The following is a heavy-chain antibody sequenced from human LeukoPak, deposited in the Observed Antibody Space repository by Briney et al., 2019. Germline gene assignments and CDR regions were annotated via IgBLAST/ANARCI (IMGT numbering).Heavy chain of an antibody. Sequence: SSETLSLTCTVSDDSISDYYRGWIRQPPGKGLEWIGYFYNSGRSTYNPSLKSRVTIPADTSKNHFSLKLNSVTTADTAVYYCTRGAGWLIDYWGQGILVTVSS. CDR1: DDSISDYY. D-gene: IGHD3-16*01. CDR3: TRGAGWLIDY. J-gene: IGHJ4*02. V-gene: IGHV4-59*01. CDR2: FYNSGRS.